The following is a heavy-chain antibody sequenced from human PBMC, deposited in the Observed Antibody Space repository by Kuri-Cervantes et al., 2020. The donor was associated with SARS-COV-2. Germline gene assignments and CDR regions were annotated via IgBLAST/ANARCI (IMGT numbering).Heavy chain of an antibody. CDR1: GFTFTAYA. D-gene: IGHD6-13*01. J-gene: IGHJ6*02. CDR3: ARCIAAAGTYYYYGMDV. Sequence: GGSLRLSCAASGFTFTAYAMSWVRQAPGRGLEWVSSIGRDGHTFYADSVRGRFTISRDNSKNTLYLQMNSLRAEDTAVYYCARCIAAAGTYYYYGMDVWGQGTTVTVSS. CDR2: IGRDGHT. V-gene: IGHV3-23*01.